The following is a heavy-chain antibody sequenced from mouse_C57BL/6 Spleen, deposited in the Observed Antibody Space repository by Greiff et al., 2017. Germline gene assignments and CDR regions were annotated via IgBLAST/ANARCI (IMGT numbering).Heavy chain of an antibody. J-gene: IGHJ2*02. D-gene: IGHD1-1*01. CDR3: VRYATVVATDYFDY. CDR1: GYTFTSYW. CDR2: IHPNSGST. Sequence: VQLQQPGAELVKPGASVKLSCKASGYTFTSYWMHWVKQRPGQGLEWIGMIHPNSGSTNYNEKFKSKATLTVDKSSSTAYMQLSSLTSEDSAVYYCVRYATVVATDYFDYWGQGTSLTVSS. V-gene: IGHV1-64*01.